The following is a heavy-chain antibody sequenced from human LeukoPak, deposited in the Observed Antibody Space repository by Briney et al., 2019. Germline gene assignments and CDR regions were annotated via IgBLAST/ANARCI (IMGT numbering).Heavy chain of an antibody. V-gene: IGHV4-34*01. Sequence: SETLSLTCAVYGGSFSGYYWSWIRQPPGKGREWIGEINHSGSTNYNPSLKSRVTISVDTSKNQFSLKLSSVTAADTAVYHCARGGPGYFYGSGSYSRLDYWGQGTLVTVSS. CDR2: INHSGST. J-gene: IGHJ4*02. D-gene: IGHD3-10*01. CDR3: ARGGPGYFYGSGSYSRLDY. CDR1: GGSFSGYY.